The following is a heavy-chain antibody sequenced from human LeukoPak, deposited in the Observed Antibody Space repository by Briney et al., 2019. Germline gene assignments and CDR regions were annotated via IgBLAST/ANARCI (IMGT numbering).Heavy chain of an antibody. CDR3: ARGRTYYDFWSGYYDPRYYYYYMDV. V-gene: IGHV4-34*01. CDR1: GGSFSGYY. Sequence: SETLSLTCAVYGGSFSGYYWSWIRQPPGKGLEWIGEINHSGSTNYNPSLKSRVTISVDTSKNQFSLKLSSVTAADPAVYYCARGRTYYDFWSGYYDPRYYYYYMDVWGKGTTVTVSS. J-gene: IGHJ6*03. D-gene: IGHD3-3*01. CDR2: INHSGST.